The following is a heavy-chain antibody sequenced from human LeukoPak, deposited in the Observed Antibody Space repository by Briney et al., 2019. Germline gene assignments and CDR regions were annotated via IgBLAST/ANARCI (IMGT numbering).Heavy chain of an antibody. D-gene: IGHD3-10*01. CDR3: ARDSLAYYGSGSYQYYYGMDV. J-gene: IGHJ6*02. CDR2: IYTSGST. V-gene: IGHV4-4*07. CDR1: GGSISSYY. Sequence: SESLSLTCTVSGGSISSYYWSWIRQPAGKGLEWIGRIYTSGSTNYNPPLKSRVTMSVDTSKNQFSLKLSSVTAADTAVYYCARDSLAYYGSGSYQYYYGMDVWGQGTTVTVSS.